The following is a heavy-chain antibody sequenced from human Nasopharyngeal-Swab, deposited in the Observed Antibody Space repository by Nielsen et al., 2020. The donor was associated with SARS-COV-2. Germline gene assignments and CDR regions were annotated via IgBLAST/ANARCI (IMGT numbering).Heavy chain of an antibody. J-gene: IGHJ4*02. CDR3: AKTFLIAPRTYDS. Sequence: GASLKISRASSGFNFASFAMTWVRQAPGKVLEWVSTIGTSDDTYYTDSVKGRFAISRDNSKNKVYLQMDSLRPDDTALYYCAKTFLIAPRTYDSWGQATLVTVSS. CDR2: IGTSDDT. V-gene: IGHV3-23*01. CDR1: GFNFASFA. D-gene: IGHD2/OR15-2a*01.